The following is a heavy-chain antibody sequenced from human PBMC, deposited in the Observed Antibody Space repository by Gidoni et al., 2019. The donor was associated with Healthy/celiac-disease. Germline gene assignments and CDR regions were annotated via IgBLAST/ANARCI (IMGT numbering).Heavy chain of an antibody. CDR1: GFTFSSYA. CDR3: ASRRIGDGYIY. D-gene: IGHD5-12*01. Sequence: EVQLLESGGGLVQPGGSLRLSCAASGFTFSSYAMSWVRQAPGKGLEGVSAISGSGGSTYYADSVKGRFTISRDNSKNTLYLQMNSLRAEDTAVYYCASRRIGDGYIYWGQGTLVTVSS. V-gene: IGHV3-23*01. J-gene: IGHJ4*02. CDR2: ISGSGGST.